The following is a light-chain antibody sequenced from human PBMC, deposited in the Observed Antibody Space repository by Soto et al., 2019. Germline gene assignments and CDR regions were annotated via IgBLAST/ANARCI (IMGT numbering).Light chain of an antibody. CDR2: EAS. V-gene: IGKV1-8*01. Sequence: IWETQSAFLISASTLDRVTIRCRASQSISSSLAWYQQKPGKAPKLLIYEASTLQSGVPSRFSGSGSGTEFTLTISGLLPEDFAAYHCQQLYTLPFTFGQGTGLEIK. CDR3: QQLYTLPFT. J-gene: IGKJ5*01. CDR1: QSISSS.